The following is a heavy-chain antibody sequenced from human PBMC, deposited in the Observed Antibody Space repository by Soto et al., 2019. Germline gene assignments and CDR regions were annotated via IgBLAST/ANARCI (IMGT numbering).Heavy chain of an antibody. CDR2: ISGGSDYI. J-gene: IGHJ4*02. CDR1: GFSFTDTY. D-gene: IGHD1-1*01. V-gene: IGHV3-11*03. Sequence: PGGSLRLSCVVSGFSFTDTYMTWIRQAPGKGLDWVSYISGGSDYIHYADSVRGRFIVSRGNAHNSLYLHMTGLRAEDTAVYYCARFRSNSGSRFYFDYWGQGALVTVSS. CDR3: ARFRSNSGSRFYFDY.